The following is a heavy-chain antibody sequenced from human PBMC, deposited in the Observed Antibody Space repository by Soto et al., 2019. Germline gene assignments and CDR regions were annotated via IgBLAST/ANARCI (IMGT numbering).Heavy chain of an antibody. Sequence: GGSLRLSCAAPGFTFSSYAMSWVRQAPGKGLEWVSAISGSGGSTYYADSVKGRFTISRDNSKNTLYLQMNSLRAEDTAVYYCAKQADYDFWSGYYAFDIWGQGTMVTVSS. CDR1: GFTFSSYA. J-gene: IGHJ3*02. V-gene: IGHV3-23*01. D-gene: IGHD3-3*01. CDR3: AKQADYDFWSGYYAFDI. CDR2: ISGSGGST.